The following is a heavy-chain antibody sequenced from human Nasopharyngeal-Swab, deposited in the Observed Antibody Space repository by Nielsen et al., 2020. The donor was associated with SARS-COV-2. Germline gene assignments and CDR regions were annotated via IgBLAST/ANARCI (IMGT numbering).Heavy chain of an antibody. CDR3: ARNDYYDSSGYYY. Sequence: GGSLRLSCAASGFTFSSYAMNWVRQAPGKGLEWVSAISRTSSTYYADSVKGRFTISRDNAKNSLYLQMNSLRAEDTAVYYCARNDYYDSSGYYYWGQGTLVTVSS. D-gene: IGHD3-22*01. CDR1: GFTFSSYA. V-gene: IGHV3-69-1*01. J-gene: IGHJ4*02. CDR2: ISRTSST.